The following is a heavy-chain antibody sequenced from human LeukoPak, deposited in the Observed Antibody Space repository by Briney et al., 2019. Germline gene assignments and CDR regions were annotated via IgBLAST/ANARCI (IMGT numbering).Heavy chain of an antibody. CDR2: ISAYNGNT. D-gene: IGHD5-12*01. J-gene: IGHJ4*02. CDR3: ARDQTTRGGYDHFDY. CDR1: GYTFTSYG. V-gene: IGHV1-18*01. Sequence: ASVKVSRKASGYTFTSYGISWVRQAPGQGLEWMGWISAYNGNTNYAQKLQGRVTMTTDTSTSTAYMELRSLRSDDTAVYYCARDQTTRGGYDHFDYWGQGTLVTVSS.